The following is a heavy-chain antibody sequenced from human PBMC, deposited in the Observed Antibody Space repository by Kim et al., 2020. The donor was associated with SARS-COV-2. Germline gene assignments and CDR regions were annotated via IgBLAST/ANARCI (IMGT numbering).Heavy chain of an antibody. D-gene: IGHD3-3*01. Sequence: NPSLKRRVTISVDTSKNQFSLKLSSVTAADTAVYYCARANNYDFWSGPDYWGQGTLVTVSS. V-gene: IGHV4-34*01. CDR3: ARANNYDFWSGPDY. J-gene: IGHJ4*02.